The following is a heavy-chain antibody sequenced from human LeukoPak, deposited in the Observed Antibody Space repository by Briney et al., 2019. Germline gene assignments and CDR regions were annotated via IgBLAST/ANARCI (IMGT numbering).Heavy chain of an antibody. CDR2: IIPIFGPA. CDR3: ASRGYSYGYAY. D-gene: IGHD5-18*01. J-gene: IGHJ4*02. CDR1: GGTFSSYA. V-gene: IGHV1-69*13. Sequence: SVNVSCKASGGTFSSYAISWVRQAPGQGLEWMGGIIPIFGPANYAKKFQGRVTITADQSTSTAYMELSSLRTEDTDVYYCASRGYSYGYAYWGQGTLVNVSS.